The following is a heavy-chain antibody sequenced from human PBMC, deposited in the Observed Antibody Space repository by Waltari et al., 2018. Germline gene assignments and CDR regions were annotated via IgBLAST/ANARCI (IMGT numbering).Heavy chain of an antibody. Sequence: EVQLVESGGGLIQPGGSLRLSCAASGFTFSTYWMPWVSQVPGKGLVWVSRSDNHGSRTDYADSVKGRFTISRDNAKNTLYLQMNSLRVEDTALYYCARDLGGSGSDWGQGTLVTVSS. D-gene: IGHD1-26*01. J-gene: IGHJ4*02. CDR2: SDNHGSRT. CDR1: GFTFSTYW. V-gene: IGHV3-74*01. CDR3: ARDLGGSGSD.